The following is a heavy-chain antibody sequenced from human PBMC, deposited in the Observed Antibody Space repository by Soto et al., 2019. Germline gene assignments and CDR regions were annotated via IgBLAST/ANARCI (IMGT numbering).Heavy chain of an antibody. Sequence: GGSLRLSCAASGFTFSTYSMNWVRQAPGKGLEWVSSISSDSYYIYYADSVKGRFTISRDNAKSSLYLQVNSLRADDTAVYYCARRDRGYAFDIWGQGTMVTVSS. CDR2: ISSDSYYI. V-gene: IGHV3-21*01. CDR3: ARRDRGYAFDI. D-gene: IGHD2-15*01. CDR1: GFTFSTYS. J-gene: IGHJ3*02.